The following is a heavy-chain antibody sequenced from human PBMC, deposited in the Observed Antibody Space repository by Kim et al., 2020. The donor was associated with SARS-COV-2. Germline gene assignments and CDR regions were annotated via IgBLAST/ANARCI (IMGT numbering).Heavy chain of an antibody. D-gene: IGHD2-8*01. Sequence: YAASVKGRVTISRDDSKSIAYLQMTSLKTEDPAVYYCTWKGTNGLTYFDLWGRGTLVTVSS. J-gene: IGHJ2*01. V-gene: IGHV3-49*02. CDR3: TWKGTNGLTYFDL.